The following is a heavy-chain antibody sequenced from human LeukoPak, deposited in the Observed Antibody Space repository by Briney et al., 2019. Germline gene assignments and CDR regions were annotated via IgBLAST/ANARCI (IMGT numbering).Heavy chain of an antibody. D-gene: IGHD3-10*01. J-gene: IGHJ4*02. CDR1: GFTFSSYS. CDR3: ARVGDGDSFDY. V-gene: IGHV3-21*01. CDR2: ISSSSSYI. Sequence: GGSLRLSCVASGFTFSSYSMNWVRQAPGKGLECVSSISSSSSYIHYADSVKGRFPISRDNAKNSLYLQMNSLRAEDTALYYCARVGDGDSFDYWGQGTLVTVSS.